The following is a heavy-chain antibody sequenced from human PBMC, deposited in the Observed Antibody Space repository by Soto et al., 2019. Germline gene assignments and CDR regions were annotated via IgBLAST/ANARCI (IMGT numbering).Heavy chain of an antibody. CDR2: IDGDGSRT. V-gene: IGHV3-74*01. J-gene: IGHJ4*02. CDR3: ARGAVGNYYKIDY. D-gene: IGHD3-10*01. CDR1: GFTFSSYW. Sequence: GGSLRLSCAASGFTFSSYWMHWVRQAPGKGLKWVSRIDGDGSRTNYADSVKGRFTISRDNAKNTVYLQMNSLRAEDEDTAVYYCARGAVGNYYKIDYWGQGTLVTVSS.